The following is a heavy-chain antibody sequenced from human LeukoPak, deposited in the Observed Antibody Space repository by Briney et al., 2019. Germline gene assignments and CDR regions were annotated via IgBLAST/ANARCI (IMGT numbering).Heavy chain of an antibody. CDR1: GGSISSYY. J-gene: IGHJ4*02. V-gene: IGHV4-59*08. D-gene: IGHD6-19*01. CDR2: IYYSGST. CDR3: AAIPQPWLVWWYFDY. Sequence: PSETLSLTCTVSGGSISSYYWSWIRQPPGKGLEWIGYIYYSGSTNYNPSLKSRVTISVDTSKNQFSLKLSSVTAADTAVYYCAAIPQPWLVWWYFDYWGQGTLVTISS.